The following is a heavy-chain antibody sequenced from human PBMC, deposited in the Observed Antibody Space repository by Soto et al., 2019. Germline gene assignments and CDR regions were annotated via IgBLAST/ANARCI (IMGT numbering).Heavy chain of an antibody. CDR2: ISGSGGST. D-gene: IGHD3-10*01. J-gene: IGHJ5*02. Sequence: PGGSLRLSCAASGFTFSSYAMSWVRQAPGKGLEWVSAISGSGGSTYYADSVKGRFTISRDNSKNTLYLQMNSLRAEDTAVYYCAKPVDPILLWNWFDPWGQGTLVTVSS. CDR1: GFTFSSYA. CDR3: AKPVDPILLWNWFDP. V-gene: IGHV3-23*01.